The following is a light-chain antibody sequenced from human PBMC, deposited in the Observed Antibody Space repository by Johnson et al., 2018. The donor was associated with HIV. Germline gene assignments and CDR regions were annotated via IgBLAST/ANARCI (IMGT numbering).Light chain of an antibody. V-gene: IGLV1-51*01. CDR3: GTWDGGLSVYG. Sequence: QSVLTQPPSVSAAPGQKVTISCSGSSSNIGNNYVSWYQQLPGTAPKLLIYDNNKRPSGIPDRFSASKSGTSATLGITGLQTGDEANYYCGTWDGGLSVYGFGTGTEVTVL. CDR1: SSNIGNNY. CDR2: DNN. J-gene: IGLJ1*01.